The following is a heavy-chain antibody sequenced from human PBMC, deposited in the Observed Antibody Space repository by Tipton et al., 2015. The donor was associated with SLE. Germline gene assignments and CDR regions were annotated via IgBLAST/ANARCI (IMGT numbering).Heavy chain of an antibody. V-gene: IGHV3-15*01. CDR3: TTGGSHCGGDCHPDY. J-gene: IGHJ4*02. CDR2: IKGKTDGGTT. Sequence: SLRLSCAASGFTFSNAWMSWVRQAPGKGLEWVGRIKGKTDGGTTDYAAPVKGRFTISRDDSKNTLYLQMNSLKTEDTAVYYCTTGGSHCGGDCHPDYWGQGTLVTVSS. CDR1: GFTFSNAW. D-gene: IGHD2-21*01.